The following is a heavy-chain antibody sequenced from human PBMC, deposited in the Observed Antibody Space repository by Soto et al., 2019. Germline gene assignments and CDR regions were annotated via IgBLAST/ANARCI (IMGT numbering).Heavy chain of an antibody. CDR1: GFTFSNYE. CDR3: ARRGYGSRWPNVYMDV. D-gene: IGHD6-13*01. Sequence: EAQLVESGGGLVQPGGSLRLSCAASGFTFSNYEMHWVRQAPGKGLEYVSGISNNGAHTDYAKSVKGRFTISRDNAENTLYLQMGSLRADEMALYYCARRGYGSRWPNVYMDVWGKGTTVTVSS. J-gene: IGHJ6*03. V-gene: IGHV3-64*01. CDR2: ISNNGAHT.